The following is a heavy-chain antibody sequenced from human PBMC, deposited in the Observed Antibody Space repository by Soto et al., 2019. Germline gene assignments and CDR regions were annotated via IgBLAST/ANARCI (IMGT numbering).Heavy chain of an antibody. Sequence: QLQLQESGPGLVKPSETLSLTCTVSGGSISSSSYYWGWIRQPPGKGLEWIGSIYYSGSTYYNPSLKSRVTISVDTSKNQFSLKLSSVTAADTAVYYCARPPRPDYGDYPSSYGMDVWGQGTTVTVSS. CDR3: ARPPRPDYGDYPSSYGMDV. J-gene: IGHJ6*02. V-gene: IGHV4-39*01. D-gene: IGHD4-17*01. CDR2: IYYSGST. CDR1: GGSISSSSYY.